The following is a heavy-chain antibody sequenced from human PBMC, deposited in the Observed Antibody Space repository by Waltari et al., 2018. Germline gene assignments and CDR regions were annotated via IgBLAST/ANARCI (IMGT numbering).Heavy chain of an antibody. J-gene: IGHJ4*02. CDR2: MNSGGDTT. V-gene: IGHV1-46*01. CDR1: VYSFTSYY. CDR3: ARLGITMTPDY. Sequence: QVQLVQSGAELKKPGASVKLSCKASVYSFTSYYIQWVRQAPGQGLEWMGVMNSGGDTTIYAQKCQGRVTMTRDTSTSTVYMELSSLKSEDTAVYYCARLGITMTPDYWGQGTLVTVSS.